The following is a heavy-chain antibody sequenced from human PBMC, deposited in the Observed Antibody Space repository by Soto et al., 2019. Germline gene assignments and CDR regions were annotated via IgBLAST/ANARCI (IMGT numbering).Heavy chain of an antibody. D-gene: IGHD6-13*01. CDR3: VTSSRTYYYYAMDV. Sequence: EVQLVESGGGLVQPGGSLRLSCAASGFTFSMYDMHWVRQATGKGLEWVSAIGSAGDTYYPDSVKGRFTTSRENAKNSLYLQMNSLRAEDTAVYYCVTSSRTYYYYAMDVWGQGTTVTVSS. V-gene: IGHV3-13*01. CDR2: IGSAGDT. J-gene: IGHJ6*02. CDR1: GFTFSMYD.